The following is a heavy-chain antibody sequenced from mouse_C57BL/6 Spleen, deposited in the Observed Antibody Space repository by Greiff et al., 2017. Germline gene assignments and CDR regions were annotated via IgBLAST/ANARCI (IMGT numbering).Heavy chain of an antibody. J-gene: IGHJ3*01. CDR3: AKRGQLRLPFAY. V-gene: IGHV2-9*01. D-gene: IGHD3-2*02. Sequence: VKLMESGPGLVAPSQSLSITCTVSGFSLTSYGVDWVRQPPGKGREWLGVIWGGGSTNYNSALMSRLSISKDNSKSQVFLKMNSLQTDDTAMYYCAKRGQLRLPFAYWGQGTLVTVSA. CDR2: IWGGGST. CDR1: GFSLTSYG.